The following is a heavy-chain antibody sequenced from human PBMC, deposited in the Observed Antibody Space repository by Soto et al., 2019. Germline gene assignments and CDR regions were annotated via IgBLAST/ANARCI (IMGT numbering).Heavy chain of an antibody. Sequence: ASVKVSCKASGYTFINYDISWVRQATGRGLEWMGWMNPGSGKTGYANKFQGRVTMTRDASTSTAHLELSSLTSEDTAVYYCARMASFGTLNWFHPWGQGTLVTV. J-gene: IGHJ5*02. V-gene: IGHV1-8*02. CDR3: ARMASFGTLNWFHP. CDR1: GYTFINYD. D-gene: IGHD3-16*01. CDR2: MNPGSGKT.